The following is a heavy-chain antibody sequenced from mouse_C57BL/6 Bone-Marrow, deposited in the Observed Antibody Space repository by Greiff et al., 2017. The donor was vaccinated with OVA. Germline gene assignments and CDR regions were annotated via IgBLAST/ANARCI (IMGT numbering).Heavy chain of an antibody. CDR3: ARDLGF. CDR2: IYPRSGNT. D-gene: IGHD4-1*01. J-gene: IGHJ3*01. CDR1: GYTFTSYG. Sequence: QVQLQQSGAELVRPGASVKLSCKASGYTFTSYGISWVRQRPGQGLEWIGEIYPRSGNTYYNEKFKGKATLTADKSSRTTYIELRSLTSEDSAVYFCARDLGFGGQGTLVTVSA. V-gene: IGHV1-81*01.